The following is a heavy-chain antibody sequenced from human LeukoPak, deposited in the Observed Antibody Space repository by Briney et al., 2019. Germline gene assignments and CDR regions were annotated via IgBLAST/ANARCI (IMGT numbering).Heavy chain of an antibody. D-gene: IGHD3-16*01. CDR2: INHSGST. CDR3: ARVRGEAKNCDY. V-gene: IGHV4-4*02. J-gene: IGHJ4*02. CDR1: GGSISNSHW. Sequence: SETLSLTCAVSGGSISNSHWWSWVRQPPGKGLEWIGEINHSGSTIYNPSLKSRVSISIDTSKKQFSLNLRSVTAADTAVYYCARVRGEAKNCDYWGQGTLVTVSS.